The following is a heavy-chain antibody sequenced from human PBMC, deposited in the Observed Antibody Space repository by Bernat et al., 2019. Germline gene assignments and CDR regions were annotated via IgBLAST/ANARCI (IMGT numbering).Heavy chain of an antibody. Sequence: QVQLVESGGGVVQPGTSLRLSCAASGFTFSSHNMHWIRQAPGRGVEWVALILYDGSNKYYADSVKGRFTISRDNSENTVYLQMNSLRVEDTAVYYCVRDGAALYYYHGMDVWGRGTTVTVSS. V-gene: IGHV3-30-3*01. CDR1: GFTFSSHN. CDR3: VRDGAALYYYHGMDV. CDR2: ILYDGSNK. J-gene: IGHJ6*02. D-gene: IGHD6-25*01.